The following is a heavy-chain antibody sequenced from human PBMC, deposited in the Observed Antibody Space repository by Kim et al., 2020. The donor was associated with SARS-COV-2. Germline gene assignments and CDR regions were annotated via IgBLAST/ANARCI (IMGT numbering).Heavy chain of an antibody. CDR2: INHSGST. Sequence: SETLSLTCAVYGGSFSGYYWSWIRQPPGKGLEWIGEINHSGSTNYNPSLKSRVTISVDTSKNQFSLKLSSVTAADTAVYYCASVIHDFWSGLVDYWGQGT. D-gene: IGHD3-3*01. V-gene: IGHV4-34*01. CDR3: ASVIHDFWSGLVDY. CDR1: GGSFSGYY. J-gene: IGHJ4*02.